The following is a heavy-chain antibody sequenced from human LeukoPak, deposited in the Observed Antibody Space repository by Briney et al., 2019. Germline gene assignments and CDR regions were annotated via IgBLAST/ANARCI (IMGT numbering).Heavy chain of an antibody. Sequence: GGSLRLSCAASGFTFSDYYMSWIRQAPGKGLEWVSYISSSGSTIYYADSVKGRFTISRDNAKNSLYLQMNSLRAEDTALYYCAKGEWYGAFDIWGQGTMVTVSS. CDR3: AKGEWYGAFDI. D-gene: IGHD3-10*01. J-gene: IGHJ3*02. CDR1: GFTFSDYY. CDR2: ISSSGSTI. V-gene: IGHV3-11*01.